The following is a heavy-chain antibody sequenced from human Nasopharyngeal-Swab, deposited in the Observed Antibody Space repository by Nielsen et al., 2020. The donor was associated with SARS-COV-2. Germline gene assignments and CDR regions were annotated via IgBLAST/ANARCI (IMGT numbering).Heavy chain of an antibody. D-gene: IGHD2-15*01. CDR2: INHSGRT. CDR3: ARLTHSAGDY. CDR1: VGSFSGYY. V-gene: IGHV4-34*01. J-gene: IGHJ4*02. Sequence: SETLSLTCAVYVGSFSGYYWTWIRQPPGEGLEWIGEINHSGRTNYNPSLKSRVTISVDTSKNQFSLKLTSVTAADTAVYYCARLTHSAGDYWGQGTLVTVSS.